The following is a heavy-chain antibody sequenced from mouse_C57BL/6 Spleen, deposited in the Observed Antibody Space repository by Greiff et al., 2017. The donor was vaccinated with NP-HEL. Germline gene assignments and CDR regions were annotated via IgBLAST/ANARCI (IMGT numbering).Heavy chain of an antibody. CDR1: GFTFSSYA. J-gene: IGHJ2*01. Sequence: EVKLVESGEGLVKPGGSLKLSCAASGFTFSSYAMSWVRQTPEKRLEWVAYISSGGDYIYYADTVKGRFTISRDNARNTLYLQMSSLKSEDTAMYYCTRGPFTTVVALYYFDYWGQGTTLTVSS. D-gene: IGHD1-1*01. CDR2: ISSGGDYI. CDR3: TRGPFTTVVALYYFDY. V-gene: IGHV5-9-1*02.